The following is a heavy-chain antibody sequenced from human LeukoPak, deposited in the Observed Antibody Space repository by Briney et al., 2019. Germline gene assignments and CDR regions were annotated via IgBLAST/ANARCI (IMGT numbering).Heavy chain of an antibody. Sequence: PSETLSLTCSVSGDSISRYYWSWIRQPPGKGLEWIGYIYYSGSTNYNAALKSRVTISVDTSKNQFSLKLSSVTAADTAVYYCARHDSSGYKYWGQGTLVTVPS. J-gene: IGHJ4*02. CDR2: IYYSGST. D-gene: IGHD3-22*01. V-gene: IGHV4-59*08. CDR3: ARHDSSGYKY. CDR1: GDSISRYY.